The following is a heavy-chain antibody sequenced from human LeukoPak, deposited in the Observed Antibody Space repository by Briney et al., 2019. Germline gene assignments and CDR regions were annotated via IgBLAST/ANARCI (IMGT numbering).Heavy chain of an antibody. J-gene: IGHJ4*02. V-gene: IGHV1-2*02. CDR2: INPNSGGT. CDR1: GYTFTGYY. D-gene: IGHD5-18*01. Sequence: GASVKVSCKASGYTFTGYYMHWVRQAPGQGLEWMGWINPNSGGTNYAQKFQGRVTISVDTSKNQFSLKLSSVTAADTAVYYCARHPPDHTAMVYYFDYWGQGTLVTVSS. CDR3: ARHPPDHTAMVYYFDY.